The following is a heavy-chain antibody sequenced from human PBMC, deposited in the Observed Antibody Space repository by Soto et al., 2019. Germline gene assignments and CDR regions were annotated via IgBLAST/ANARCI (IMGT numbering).Heavy chain of an antibody. CDR1: GGTFSSYA. D-gene: IGHD5-18*01. V-gene: IGHV1-69*06. CDR2: IIPIFGTA. CDR3: ARGGTWIQLWFDY. Sequence: SVKVSCKASGGTFSSYAISWVRQAPGQGLEWMGGIIPIFGTANYAQKFQGRVTITADKSTSTAYMELSSLRSGDTAVYYCARGGTWIQLWFDYWGQGTLVTVSS. J-gene: IGHJ4*02.